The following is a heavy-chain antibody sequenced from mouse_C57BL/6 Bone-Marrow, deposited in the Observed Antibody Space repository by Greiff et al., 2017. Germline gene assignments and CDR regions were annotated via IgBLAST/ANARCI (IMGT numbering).Heavy chain of an antibody. CDR3: ARSNSNYEVDD. V-gene: IGHV14-3*01. Sequence: DVKLQESVAELVRPGASVKLSCTASGFNINNTYMHWVKQRPEQGLEWIGRIDPANGNTKYAPKFQGKATTTAGTSSNTAYLQLSSLTSEDTAIYYCARSNSNYEVDDWGQGTTLTVSS. D-gene: IGHD2-5*01. CDR2: IDPANGNT. CDR1: GFNINNTY. J-gene: IGHJ2*01.